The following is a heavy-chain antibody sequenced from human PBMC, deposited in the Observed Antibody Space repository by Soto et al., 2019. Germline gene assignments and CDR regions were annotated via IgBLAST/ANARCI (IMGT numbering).Heavy chain of an antibody. CDR1: GFTFTSSA. CDR3: AALYSNRGIAYYYYYGMDV. D-gene: IGHD4-4*01. Sequence: SVKVSCKASGFTFTSSAVQWVRQARGQRLEWIGWIVVGSGNTNYAQKFQERVTITRVMSTSTAYMELSSLRSEDTSVYYCAALYSNRGIAYYYYYGMDVWGQGPTVTVSS. CDR2: IVVGSGNT. V-gene: IGHV1-58*01. J-gene: IGHJ6*02.